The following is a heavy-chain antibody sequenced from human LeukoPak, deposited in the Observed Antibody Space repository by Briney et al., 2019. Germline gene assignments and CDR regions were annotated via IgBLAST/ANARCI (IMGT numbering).Heavy chain of an antibody. Sequence: SETLSLTCTVSGYSISSGYYWGWIRQPPGKGLEWIGSIYHSGSTYYNPSLKSRVTISVDTSKNQFSLKLSSVTAADTAVYYCARDEEYYDILTGYGWNYFDYWGPGTLVTVSS. V-gene: IGHV4-38-2*02. CDR2: IYHSGST. D-gene: IGHD3-9*01. CDR3: ARDEEYYDILTGYGWNYFDY. J-gene: IGHJ4*02. CDR1: GYSISSGYY.